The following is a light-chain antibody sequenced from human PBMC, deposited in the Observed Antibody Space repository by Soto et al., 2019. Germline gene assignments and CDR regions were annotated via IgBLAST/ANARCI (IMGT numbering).Light chain of an antibody. CDR1: QNVGNNY. V-gene: IGKV3-20*01. Sequence: EIVLTQSPGALSLSPGERATLSCRASQNVGNNYLAWYQQKPGQPPRLLIYHASIRATGIPDRFSGSGSGADFTLTINRLEPGDFAVFFCHQYAYAPLTFGGGTKVEIK. J-gene: IGKJ4*01. CDR2: HAS. CDR3: HQYAYAPLT.